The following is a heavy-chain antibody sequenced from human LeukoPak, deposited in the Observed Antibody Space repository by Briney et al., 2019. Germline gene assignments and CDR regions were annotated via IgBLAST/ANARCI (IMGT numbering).Heavy chain of an antibody. V-gene: IGHV3-30*02. CDR3: AKATRVTGVLGY. CDR1: GFTFSSYG. D-gene: IGHD1-14*01. CDR2: IRYDGSNK. Sequence: GGSLRLSCAASGFTFSSYGMHWVRQAPGKGLEWVTFIRYDGSNKDYADSVKGRFTISRDNSKNTLYLHMNSLRAEDTAVYYCAKATRVTGVLGYWGQGTLVTVSS. J-gene: IGHJ4*02.